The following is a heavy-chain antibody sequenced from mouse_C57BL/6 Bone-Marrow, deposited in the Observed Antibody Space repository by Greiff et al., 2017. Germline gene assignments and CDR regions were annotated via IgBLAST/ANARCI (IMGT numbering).Heavy chain of an antibody. D-gene: IGHD1-1*01. J-gene: IGHJ1*03. CDR3: ARHEDDYGSSYWYFDV. Sequence: VKLMESGAELVKPGASVKLSCKASGYTFTEYTIHWVKQRSGQGLEWIGWFYPGSGSIKYNEKFKDKATLTADKSSSTVYMELSSLTSEDSAVYFCARHEDDYGSSYWYFDVWGTGTTVTVSS. CDR2: FYPGSGSI. CDR1: GYTFTEYT. V-gene: IGHV1-62-2*01.